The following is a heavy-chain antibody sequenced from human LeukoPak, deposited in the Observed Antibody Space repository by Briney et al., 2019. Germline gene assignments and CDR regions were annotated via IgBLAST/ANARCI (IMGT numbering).Heavy chain of an antibody. Sequence: PGGSLRLSCAASGFTFSSYGMHWVRQAPGKGLEWVSAISGSGGSTYYADSVKGRFTISRDNSKNTLYLQMNSLRAEDTAVYYCAKVWYCSGGSCFLGLDYWGQGTLVTVSS. CDR3: AKVWYCSGGSCFLGLDY. D-gene: IGHD2-15*01. V-gene: IGHV3-23*01. J-gene: IGHJ4*02. CDR1: GFTFSSYG. CDR2: ISGSGGST.